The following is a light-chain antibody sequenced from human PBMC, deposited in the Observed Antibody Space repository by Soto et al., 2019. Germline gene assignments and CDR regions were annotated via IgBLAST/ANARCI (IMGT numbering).Light chain of an antibody. CDR1: SGHSSYI. CDR3: ETWDSNTRV. Sequence: QSVLTQSSSASASLGSSVKLTCTLSSGHSSYIIAWHHQPPGKAPRYLMKLEGSGSYNKGSGVPDRFSGSSSGADRYLTISNLQFEDEANYYCETWDSNTRVFGGGTKLTVL. CDR2: LEGSGSY. V-gene: IGLV4-60*02. J-gene: IGLJ2*01.